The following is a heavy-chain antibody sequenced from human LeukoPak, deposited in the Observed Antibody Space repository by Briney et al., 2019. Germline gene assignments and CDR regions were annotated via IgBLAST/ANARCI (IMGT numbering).Heavy chain of an antibody. Sequence: GGSLRLSCAASGFTFSNYWMTWVRQAPGKGLEWVANIGQDGSARDYMDSVKGRFTISRDNAKSSLYLQMNSLRSEDTAVYYCAREGCSSTSCSVDYWGQGTLVIVSS. D-gene: IGHD2-2*01. J-gene: IGHJ4*02. CDR1: GFTFSNYW. CDR3: AREGCSSTSCSVDY. CDR2: IGQDGSAR. V-gene: IGHV3-7*01.